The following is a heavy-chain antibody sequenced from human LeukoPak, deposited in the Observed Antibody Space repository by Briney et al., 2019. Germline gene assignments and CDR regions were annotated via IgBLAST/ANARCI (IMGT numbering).Heavy chain of an antibody. CDR1: GGSFSGYY. CDR3: ASPARDSSSSFDY. CDR2: VNHSGST. D-gene: IGHD6-6*01. V-gene: IGHV4-34*01. J-gene: IGHJ4*02. Sequence: SETLSLTCAVYGGSFSGYYWSWIRQPPGKGLEWIGEVNHSGSTNYNPSLKSRVTISGDTSKNQFSLKLSSVTAADTAVYYCASPARDSSSSFDYWGQGTLVTVSS.